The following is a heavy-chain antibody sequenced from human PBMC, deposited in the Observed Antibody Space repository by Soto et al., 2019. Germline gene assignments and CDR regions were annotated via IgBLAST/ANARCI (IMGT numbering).Heavy chain of an antibody. CDR1: GASISSTTSGNW. CDR2: IYHTGST. Sequence: QVQLQESGPGLVRPSETLSLTCAVSGASISSTTSGNWWTWVRQPPGQGLEWIGEIYHTGSTNYVPSLTSRVTMAVDKSKNQFSLNLSSATAADTAVYYCARMVGAALVDFWGQGTLVTVSS. J-gene: IGHJ4*02. V-gene: IGHV4-4*02. CDR3: ARMVGAALVDF. D-gene: IGHD2-15*01.